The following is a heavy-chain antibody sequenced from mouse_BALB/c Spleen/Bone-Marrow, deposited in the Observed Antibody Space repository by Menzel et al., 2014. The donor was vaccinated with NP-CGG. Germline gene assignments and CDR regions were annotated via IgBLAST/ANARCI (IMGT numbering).Heavy chain of an antibody. CDR2: ITSGGSYT. CDR3: TRDLYDGYSYYAMDY. J-gene: IGHJ4*01. CDR1: GFTFSSYT. D-gene: IGHD2-3*01. Sequence: DVKLVESGGGLVKPGGSLKLSCAASGFTFSSYTMSWVRQTPEKRLEWVATITSGGSYTYYPDSVKGRFTISRDIAKNTLYLQMSSLRSEDTAMYYCTRDLYDGYSYYAMDYWGQGTSVTVSS. V-gene: IGHV5-6-4*01.